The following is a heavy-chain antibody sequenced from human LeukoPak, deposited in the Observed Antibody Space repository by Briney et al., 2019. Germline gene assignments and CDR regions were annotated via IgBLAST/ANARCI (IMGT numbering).Heavy chain of an antibody. CDR3: ARQGTTSIAARPYYYYYMDV. CDR1: GGSISSSSYY. Sequence: SETLSLTCTVSGGSISSSSYYWGWIRQPPGKGLEWIGSIYYSGSTYYNPSLKSRVTISVDTSKNQFSLKLSSVTAADTAVYYCARQGTTSIAARPYYYYYMDVWGKGTTVTVSS. D-gene: IGHD6-6*01. J-gene: IGHJ6*03. CDR2: IYYSGST. V-gene: IGHV4-39*01.